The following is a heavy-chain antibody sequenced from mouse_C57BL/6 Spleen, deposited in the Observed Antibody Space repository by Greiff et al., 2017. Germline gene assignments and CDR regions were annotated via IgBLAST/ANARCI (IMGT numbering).Heavy chain of an antibody. CDR1: GYTFTSYW. J-gene: IGHJ4*01. Sequence: QVQLQQPGAELVKPGASVKMSCKASGYTFTSYWITWVKQRPGQGLEWIGDIYPGSGSTNYNEKFKSKATLTVDTSSSTAYMQLSSLTSEDSAVYYCARRGLRRLGYAMDYWGQGTSVTVSS. CDR3: ARRGLRRLGYAMDY. D-gene: IGHD2-4*01. V-gene: IGHV1-55*01. CDR2: IYPGSGST.